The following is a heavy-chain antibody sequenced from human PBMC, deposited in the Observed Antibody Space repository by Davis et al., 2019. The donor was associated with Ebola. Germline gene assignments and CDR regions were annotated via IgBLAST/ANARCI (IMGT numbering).Heavy chain of an antibody. V-gene: IGHV3-11*04. CDR1: GFTINNNY. Sequence: GESLKISCAASGFTINNNYMNWVRQAPGKGLEWVSYISSSGSTIYYADSVKGRFTISRDNAKNSLYLQMNSLRAEDTAVYYCARDGGSYFDYWGQGTLVTVSS. CDR2: ISSSGSTI. D-gene: IGHD3-16*01. J-gene: IGHJ4*02. CDR3: ARDGGSYFDY.